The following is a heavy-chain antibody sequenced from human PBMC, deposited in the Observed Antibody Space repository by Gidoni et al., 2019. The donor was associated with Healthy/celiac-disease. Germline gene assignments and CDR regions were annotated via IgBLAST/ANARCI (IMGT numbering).Heavy chain of an antibody. D-gene: IGHD3-10*01. Sequence: EVQLVESGGGLVQPGGSLRLSCAASGFTFSSYEMNWVRQAPGKGLEWVSYISSSGSTIYYADSVKGRFTISRDNAKNSLYLQMNSLRAEDTAVYYCARGRGSAHYYGSGSYYNVGDYWGQGTLVTVSS. V-gene: IGHV3-48*03. CDR3: ARGRGSAHYYGSGSYYNVGDY. J-gene: IGHJ4*02. CDR1: GFTFSSYE. CDR2: ISSSGSTI.